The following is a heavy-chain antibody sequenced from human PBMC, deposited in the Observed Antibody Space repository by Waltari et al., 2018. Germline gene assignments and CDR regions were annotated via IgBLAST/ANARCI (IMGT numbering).Heavy chain of an antibody. CDR1: GGSFSGYY. CDR3: ARGGSGSYYNPRWDFGY. CDR2: IYYSGST. Sequence: QVQLQQWGAGLLKPSETLSLTCAVSGGSFSGYYWSWIRPPPGKGLEWIGYIYYSGSTNYNPSLKSRVTISVDTSKNQFSLKLSSVTAADTAVYYCARGGSGSYYNPRWDFGYWGQGTLVTVSS. V-gene: IGHV4-34*11. J-gene: IGHJ4*02. D-gene: IGHD3-10*01.